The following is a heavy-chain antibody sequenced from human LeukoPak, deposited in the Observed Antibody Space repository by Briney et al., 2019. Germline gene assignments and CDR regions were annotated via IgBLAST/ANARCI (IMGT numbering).Heavy chain of an antibody. Sequence: PGGSLRLSCAASGFTFSSYAMSWVRQAPGKGLEWVSAISGSGGSTYYADSVKGRFTISRGNSKNTLYLQVNSLRAEDTAVYYCAKGPRLYDILTGPFDYWGQGTLVTVSS. V-gene: IGHV3-23*01. D-gene: IGHD3-9*01. CDR3: AKGPRLYDILTGPFDY. J-gene: IGHJ4*02. CDR1: GFTFSSYA. CDR2: ISGSGGST.